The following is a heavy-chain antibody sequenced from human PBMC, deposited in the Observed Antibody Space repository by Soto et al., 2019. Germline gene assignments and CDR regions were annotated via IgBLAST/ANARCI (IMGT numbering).Heavy chain of an antibody. V-gene: IGHV1-18*01. CDR3: ARDAHYSSLWLPIDY. CDR1: GYTFTDYG. J-gene: IGHJ4*02. D-gene: IGHD6-19*01. CDR2: IHTYNGNT. Sequence: QVQLVQSGAEVKKPGASVKVYCKASGYTFTDYGISWVRQAPGQGIEWMGWIHTYNGNTNYAQKVQGRVTMTTDSTTSTAYMELRSLRSDDTAVYYCARDAHYSSLWLPIDYWGQGTLVTVSS.